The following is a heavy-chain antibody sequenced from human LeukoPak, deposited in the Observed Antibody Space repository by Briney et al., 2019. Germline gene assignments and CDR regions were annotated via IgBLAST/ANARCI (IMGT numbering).Heavy chain of an antibody. J-gene: IGHJ6*03. CDR1: GFTFSDYT. CDR3: ARAHSGYYDFWSGYSLLDYMDV. V-gene: IGHV3-21*01. CDR2: ISSSSTYI. Sequence: GGSMRLSCAASGFTFSDYTMNWVRQAPGKGLEWVSSISSSSTYIYYADSVEGRFTISRDNAKNSLYLQMNSLRAEDTAVYYCARAHSGYYDFWSGYSLLDYMDVWGKGTTVTVSS. D-gene: IGHD3-3*01.